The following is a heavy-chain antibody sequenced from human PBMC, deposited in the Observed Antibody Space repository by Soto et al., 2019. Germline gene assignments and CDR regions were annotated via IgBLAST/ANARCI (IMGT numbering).Heavy chain of an antibody. Sequence: VGSLRLSCAASGFTFSNYAMTWVRQGPGKGLEWVSAISGSGGSAYYADSVKGRFTTSRDNSKNTLYLQMNSLRADDSGVYYCAKDPYSGVLVPVAIGFNPWGPGTLVTVSS. CDR2: ISGSGGSA. V-gene: IGHV3-23*01. CDR1: GFTFSNYA. J-gene: IGHJ5*02. D-gene: IGHD2-2*01. CDR3: AKDPYSGVLVPVAIGFNP.